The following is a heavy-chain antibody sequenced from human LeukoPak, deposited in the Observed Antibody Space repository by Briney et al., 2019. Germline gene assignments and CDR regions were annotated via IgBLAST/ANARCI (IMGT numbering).Heavy chain of an antibody. Sequence: PGRSLRLACAASGFTFSWSGMHWVRQTPGKGLEWVASIWLDGNSENYAVSVKGRFTISRDNSKSTLYLELKSLRAEDTAVYYCAKAGFTVTQIDYWGQGTLVTVSS. CDR1: GFTFSWSG. D-gene: IGHD3-22*01. CDR2: IWLDGNSE. CDR3: AKAGFTVTQIDY. V-gene: IGHV3-33*06. J-gene: IGHJ4*02.